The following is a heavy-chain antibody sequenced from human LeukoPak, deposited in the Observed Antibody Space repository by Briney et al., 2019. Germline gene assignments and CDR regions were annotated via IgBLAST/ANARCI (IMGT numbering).Heavy chain of an antibody. CDR3: ARDHTVRDSSGYYRPQYAFDI. Sequence: SETLSLTCTVSGYSISSGYYWGWIRQPPGKGLEWIGSIYHSGSTYYNPSLKSRVTISVDTSKHQFSLKLSSVTAADTAVYYCARDHTVRDSSGYYRPQYAFDIWGQGTMVTVSS. CDR1: GYSISSGYY. CDR2: IYHSGST. V-gene: IGHV4-38-2*02. J-gene: IGHJ3*02. D-gene: IGHD3-22*01.